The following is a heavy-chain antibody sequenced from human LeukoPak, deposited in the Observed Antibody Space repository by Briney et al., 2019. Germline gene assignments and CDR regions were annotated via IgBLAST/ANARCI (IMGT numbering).Heavy chain of an antibody. Sequence: PGGSLRLSCGASGFPFSNYALSWVRQTPERGLEWVSSISGGGEDTCYVDSVKGRFTISRDNSKNTLLLQMNSLTVADTAMYYCVTLSCASTSCRTQFWGQGTLVSVSS. CDR3: VTLSCASTSCRTQF. CDR1: GFPFSNYA. V-gene: IGHV3-23*01. J-gene: IGHJ4*02. CDR2: ISGGGEDT. D-gene: IGHD2-2*01.